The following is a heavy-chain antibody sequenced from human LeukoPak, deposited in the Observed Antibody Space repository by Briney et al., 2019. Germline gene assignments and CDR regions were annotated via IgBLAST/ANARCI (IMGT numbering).Heavy chain of an antibody. J-gene: IGHJ4*02. V-gene: IGHV3-7*01. Sequence: GGSLLLSCAASGFLFIKYWMTWVRQAPGKGLEWVANIKEDDSEIYYVESVKGRFTISRDNAKNSLYLEMSSLRVEDTAVYFCARLRSLDKWGQGTLVTVS. D-gene: IGHD5-24*01. CDR2: IKEDDSEI. CDR1: GFLFIKYW. CDR3: ARLRSLDK.